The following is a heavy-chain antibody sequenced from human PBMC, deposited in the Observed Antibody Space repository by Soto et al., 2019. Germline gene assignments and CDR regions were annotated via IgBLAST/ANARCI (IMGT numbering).Heavy chain of an antibody. Sequence: SETLSLTCTVSGVSISRSSDYWGGVRQPPGKGLEWIGSIFYSGSTYYNPSLESRVTISIDTSKNQFSLKLSSVTAADTAVYYCVRPVNFYYYYMDVWGKGPTVTVSS. CDR1: GVSISRSSDY. J-gene: IGHJ6*03. CDR3: VRPVNFYYYYMDV. V-gene: IGHV4-39*01. CDR2: IFYSGST.